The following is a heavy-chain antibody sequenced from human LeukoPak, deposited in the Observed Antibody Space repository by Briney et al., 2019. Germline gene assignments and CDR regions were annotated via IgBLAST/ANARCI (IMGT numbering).Heavy chain of an antibody. CDR3: ARGTGTNDY. CDR1: GYTFTSYD. D-gene: IGHD1-1*01. CDR2: MNPNCGNT. V-gene: IGHV1-8*03. J-gene: IGHJ4*02. Sequence: ASVRVSCKASGYTFTSYDINWERQATGQGLEWMGWMNPNCGNTGYAQKFQGRVTITRNTSISTAYMELSSLRSEDTAVYYCARGTGTNDYWGQGTLVTVSS.